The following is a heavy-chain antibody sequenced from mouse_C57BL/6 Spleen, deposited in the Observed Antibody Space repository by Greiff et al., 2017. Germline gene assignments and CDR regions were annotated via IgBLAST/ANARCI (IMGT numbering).Heavy chain of an antibody. CDR3: AREDDGSFYAMDY. CDR1: GFNIKDYY. D-gene: IGHD2-3*01. Sequence: VQLQQSGAELVKPGASVKLSCTASGFNIKDYYMHWVKQRTEQGLEWIGRIDPEDGETKYAPKFPGKATITADTSSNTAYLQLSSLTSEDTAVYYCAREDDGSFYAMDYWGQGTSVTVSS. CDR2: IDPEDGET. V-gene: IGHV14-2*01. J-gene: IGHJ4*01.